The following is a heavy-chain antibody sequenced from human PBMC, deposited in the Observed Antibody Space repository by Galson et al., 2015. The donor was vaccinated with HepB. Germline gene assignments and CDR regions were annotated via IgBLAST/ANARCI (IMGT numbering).Heavy chain of an antibody. V-gene: IGHV3-30*04. CDR1: GFTFSSYA. Sequence: SLRLSCAASGFTFSSYAMHWVRQAPGKGLEWEAVISYDGSNKYYADSVKGRFTISRDNSKNTLYLQMNSLRAEDTAVYYCFPAGSRPGYWGQGTLVTVSS. CDR2: ISYDGSNK. J-gene: IGHJ4*02. D-gene: IGHD1-26*01. CDR3: FPAGSRPGY.